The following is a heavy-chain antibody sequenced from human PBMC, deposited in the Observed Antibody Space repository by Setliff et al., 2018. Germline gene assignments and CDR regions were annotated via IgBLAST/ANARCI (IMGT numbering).Heavy chain of an antibody. Sequence: PGGSLRLSCAASGFTFSRYGMYWVRQAPGKGLEWVAFIRYDGYNKYYADSVQGRFTISRDNSKNTLFLQMDSLRDDDTAVYYCTTGPRDSRNYLNWFNPWGQGTLVTVSS. CDR1: GFTFSRYG. CDR3: TTGPRDSRNYLNWFNP. CDR2: IRYDGYNK. J-gene: IGHJ5*02. D-gene: IGHD4-4*01. V-gene: IGHV3-30*02.